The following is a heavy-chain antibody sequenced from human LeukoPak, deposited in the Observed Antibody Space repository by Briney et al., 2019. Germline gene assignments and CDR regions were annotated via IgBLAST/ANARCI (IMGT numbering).Heavy chain of an antibody. CDR3: ARLGPYCGGDCYSSAGY. CDR1: GYTFTGYY. CDR2: IIPIFGTA. J-gene: IGHJ4*02. Sequence: SVKVSCKASGYTFTGYYMHWVRQAPGQGLEWMGGIIPIFGTANYAQKFQGRVTITTDESTSTAYMELSSLRSEDTAVYYCARLGPYCGGDCYSSAGYWGQGTLVTVSS. D-gene: IGHD2-21*02. V-gene: IGHV1-69*05.